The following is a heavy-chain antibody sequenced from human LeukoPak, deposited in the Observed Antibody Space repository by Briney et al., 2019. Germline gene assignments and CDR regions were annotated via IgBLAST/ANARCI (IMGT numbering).Heavy chain of an antibody. Sequence: PGRSLRLSCAASGFTFSSYAMHWVRQAPGKGLEWVSAISGSGGSTYYADSVKGRFTISRDNSENTLSLQMNSLRGEDTAVYYCARDIVATGGRYFDHWGQGTLVTVSS. CDR1: GFTFSSYA. J-gene: IGHJ4*02. CDR3: ARDIVATGGRYFDH. D-gene: IGHD6-13*01. V-gene: IGHV3-23*01. CDR2: ISGSGGST.